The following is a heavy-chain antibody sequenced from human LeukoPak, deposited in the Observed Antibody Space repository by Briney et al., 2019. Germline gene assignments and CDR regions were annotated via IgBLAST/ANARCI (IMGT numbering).Heavy chain of an antibody. CDR3: ARRRYYDSTGYFE. CDR1: GDYISSSSYY. D-gene: IGHD3-22*01. Sequence: SETLSLTCAVSGDYISSSSYYWGWIRQSPGTGLEWIGDIYHSGRTYYNPSLKSRVAISIDTSKNQFSLRLRSMTAAGTAVFYCARRRYYDSTGYFEWGRGTLVTVSS. V-gene: IGHV4-39*01. J-gene: IGHJ1*01. CDR2: IYHSGRT.